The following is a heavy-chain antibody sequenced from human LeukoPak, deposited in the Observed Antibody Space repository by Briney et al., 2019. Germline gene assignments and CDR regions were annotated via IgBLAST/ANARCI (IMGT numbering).Heavy chain of an antibody. Sequence: ASVKVSCKVSGYTLTELSMHWVRQAPGQGLEWMGWIDPNSGGTNYAQKFQGSVTMTRDTSISTAYMELSRLRSDDTAVYYCARWGEGFDPWGQGTLVTVSS. D-gene: IGHD3-16*01. CDR3: ARWGEGFDP. CDR2: IDPNSGGT. V-gene: IGHV1-2*02. CDR1: GYTLTELS. J-gene: IGHJ5*02.